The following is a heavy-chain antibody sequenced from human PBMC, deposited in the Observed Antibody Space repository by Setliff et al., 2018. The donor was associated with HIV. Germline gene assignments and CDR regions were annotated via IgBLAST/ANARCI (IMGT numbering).Heavy chain of an antibody. D-gene: IGHD2-2*01. J-gene: IGHJ6*02. CDR3: ARGHCSGTNCYGVDYYGMDV. CDR1: GGPISSDNW. Sequence: SETLSLTCAVSGGPISSDNWWTWVRQAPGKGLEWIGEIYHSEYTNYNPSLKSRVSMSVDKSKNQFSVKLTSVTAADTAVYYCARGHCSGTNCYGVDYYGMDVWGQGTTVTVS. V-gene: IGHV4-4*02. CDR2: IYHSEYT.